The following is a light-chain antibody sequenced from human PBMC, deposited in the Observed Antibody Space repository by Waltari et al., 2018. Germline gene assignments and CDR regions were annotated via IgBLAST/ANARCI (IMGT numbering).Light chain of an antibody. CDR1: QSVSSN. CDR2: GAS. J-gene: IGKJ3*01. Sequence: ELVMTQSPATLSVSPGERATLSCRASQSVSSNLAWYQQKPGKAPRVLIYGASTRATGIPARFSGSGSGTDFTLTISSMQSEDCAVYYCQPYNNWPFTFGPGTKVDIK. CDR3: QPYNNWPFT. V-gene: IGKV3-15*01.